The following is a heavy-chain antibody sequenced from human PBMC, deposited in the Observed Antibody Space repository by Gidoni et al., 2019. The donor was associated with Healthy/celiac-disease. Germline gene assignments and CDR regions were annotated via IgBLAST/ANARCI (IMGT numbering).Heavy chain of an antibody. V-gene: IGHV4-4*07. J-gene: IGHJ6*02. D-gene: IGHD6-6*01. Sequence: QVQLQESGPGLVKPSETLSLTCTVPGGSISSYYWSWIRQPAGKGLEWIGRIYTSGSTNYNPSLKSRVTMSVDTSKNQFSLKLSSVTAADTAVYYCAGGPIAAHYYYYGMDVWGQGTTVTVSS. CDR1: GGSISSYY. CDR2: IYTSGST. CDR3: AGGPIAAHYYYYGMDV.